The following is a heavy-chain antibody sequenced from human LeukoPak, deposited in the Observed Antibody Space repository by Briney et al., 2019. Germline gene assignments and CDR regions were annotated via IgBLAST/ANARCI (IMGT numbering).Heavy chain of an antibody. J-gene: IGHJ6*02. V-gene: IGHV3-23*01. Sequence: GGSLRLSCAASGFTFSSYAMSWVRQAPGKGLEWVSAISGSGGSTYYADSVKGRFTISRDNSKNTLYLQMNSLRAEDTAVYYCVKVGAYYDILTGYHETRYYYYGMDVWGQGTTVTVSS. D-gene: IGHD3-9*01. CDR3: VKVGAYYDILTGYHETRYYYYGMDV. CDR2: ISGSGGST. CDR1: GFTFSSYA.